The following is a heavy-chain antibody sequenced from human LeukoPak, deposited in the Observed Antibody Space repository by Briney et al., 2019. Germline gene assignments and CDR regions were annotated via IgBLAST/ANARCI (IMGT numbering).Heavy chain of an antibody. J-gene: IGHJ5*02. CDR1: GGTFSSYA. CDR2: IIPIFGTA. V-gene: IGHV1-69*06. CDR3: AREVSVGNWFDP. Sequence: SVKVSCKASGGTFSSYAISWVRQAPGQGLEWMGGIIPIFGTANYAQKFQGRVTITADKSTSTAYMELSSLRSEDTAVYYCAREVSVGNWFDPWGQGTLVIVSS. D-gene: IGHD1-26*01.